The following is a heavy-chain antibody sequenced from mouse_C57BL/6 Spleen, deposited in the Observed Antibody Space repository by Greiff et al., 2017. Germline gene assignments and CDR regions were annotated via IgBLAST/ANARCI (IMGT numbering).Heavy chain of an antibody. CDR2: INYDGSST. V-gene: IGHV5-16*01. D-gene: IGHD2-4*01. CDR3: AREKGYDYDWYFDV. J-gene: IGHJ1*03. Sequence: EVKLMESEGGLVQPGSSMKLSCTASGFTFSDYYMAWVRQVPEKGLEWVANINYDGSSTYYLDSLQSRFIISRDNAKNILYLQMSSLKSEDTATYYCAREKGYDYDWYFDVWGTGTTVTVSS. CDR1: GFTFSDYY.